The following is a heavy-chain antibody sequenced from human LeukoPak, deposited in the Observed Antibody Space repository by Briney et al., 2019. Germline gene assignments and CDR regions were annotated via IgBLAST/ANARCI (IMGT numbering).Heavy chain of an antibody. Sequence: SGTLSLTCTLSRGSIMTTHWWSWVRQPPGKGLEWIGEIYHTGTTNYSPSLKSRLTISVDQSRNQFSLRLSSVTAADTATYYCAAWGVDYGGNFDYSDYWGQGILVTVSS. V-gene: IGHV4-4*02. CDR2: IYHTGTT. J-gene: IGHJ4*02. CDR1: RGSIMTTHW. CDR3: AAWGVDYGGNFDYSDY. D-gene: IGHD4-23*01.